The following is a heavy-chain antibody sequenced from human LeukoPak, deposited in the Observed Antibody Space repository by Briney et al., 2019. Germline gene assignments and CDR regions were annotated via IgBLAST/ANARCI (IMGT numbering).Heavy chain of an antibody. CDR2: ISSDGGST. J-gene: IGHJ4*02. CDR1: GFTFSAYA. CDR3: ARDLLYDSSGPMGY. Sequence: GGSLRLSCAASGFTFSAYAMHWVRQAPGKGLEYVSGISSDGGSTYYGNSVKGRFTISRDNSKNTLYLQMNSLRAEDTAVYYCARDLLYDSSGPMGYWGQGTLVTVSS. D-gene: IGHD3-22*01. V-gene: IGHV3-64*01.